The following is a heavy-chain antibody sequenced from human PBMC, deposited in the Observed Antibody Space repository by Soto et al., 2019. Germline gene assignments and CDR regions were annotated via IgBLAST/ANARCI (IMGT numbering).Heavy chain of an antibody. D-gene: IGHD4-17*01. Sequence: GGSLRLSCAASGFTFSSYAMSWVRQAPGKGLEWVSAISGSGGSTYYADSVKGRFTISRDNSKNTLYLQMNSLRAEDTAVYYCAKGSYGGNPKGYYFDYWGQGTLVTSPQ. CDR3: AKGSYGGNPKGYYFDY. CDR1: GFTFSSYA. CDR2: ISGSGGST. V-gene: IGHV3-23*01. J-gene: IGHJ4*02.